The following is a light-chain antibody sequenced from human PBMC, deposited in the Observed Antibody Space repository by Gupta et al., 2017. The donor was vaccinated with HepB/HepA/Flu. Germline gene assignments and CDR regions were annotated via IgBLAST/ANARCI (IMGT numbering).Light chain of an antibody. CDR2: GAS. Sequence: EIVMTQSPATLSVSPGESVTLSCRSSQSISGNVAWYQQKPGQSPTLLIYGASTRAAGIPARFSGSASGTDFSLTISSLQSEDLEIYYCQQYYNWRPITFGQGTRMEIK. CDR3: QQYYNWRPIT. V-gene: IGKV3D-15*01. CDR1: QSISGN. J-gene: IGKJ5*01.